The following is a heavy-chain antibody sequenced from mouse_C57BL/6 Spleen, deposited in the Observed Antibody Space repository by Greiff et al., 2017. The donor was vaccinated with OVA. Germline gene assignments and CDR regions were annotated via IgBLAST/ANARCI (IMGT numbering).Heavy chain of an antibody. D-gene: IGHD2-5*01. CDR2: IDPSDSYT. J-gene: IGHJ2*01. CDR1: GYTFTSYW. Sequence: QVQLQQPGAELVMPGASVKLSCKASGYTFTSYWMHWVKQRPGQGLEWIGEIDPSDSYTNYNQKFKGKSTLTVDKSSSTAYMQLSSLTSEDSAVYYCARGSNYHYFDYWGQGTTLTVSS. V-gene: IGHV1-69*01. CDR3: ARGSNYHYFDY.